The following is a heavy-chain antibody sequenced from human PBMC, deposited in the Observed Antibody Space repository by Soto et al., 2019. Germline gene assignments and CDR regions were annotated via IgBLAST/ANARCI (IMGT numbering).Heavy chain of an antibody. D-gene: IGHD3-10*01. CDR1: GFTFSSYA. Sequence: GGSLRLSCAASGFTFSSYAMSWVRQAPGKGLEWVSAISGGGGSTYYADSVKGRFTISRDNSKNTLYLQMNSLRAEDTAVYYCAKDLNAHRYYGSGGHAFDIWGQGTMVTVSS. CDR2: ISGGGGST. V-gene: IGHV3-23*01. CDR3: AKDLNAHRYYGSGGHAFDI. J-gene: IGHJ3*02.